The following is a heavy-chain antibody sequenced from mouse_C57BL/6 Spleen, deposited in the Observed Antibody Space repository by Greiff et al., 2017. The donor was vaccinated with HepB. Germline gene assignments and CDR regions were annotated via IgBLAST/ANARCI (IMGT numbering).Heavy chain of an antibody. CDR1: GFTFSDYG. CDR2: ISSGSSTI. J-gene: IGHJ3*01. CDR3: GRPGGRHYGSFAY. V-gene: IGHV5-17*01. Sequence: VQLKDSGGGLVKPGGSLKLSCAASGFTFSDYGMHWVRQAPEKGLEWVAYISSGSSTIYYADTVKGRFTISRDNAKNTLFLQMTSLRAEDTAMYYCGRPGGRHYGSFAYWGQGTLVTVSA. D-gene: IGHD2-2*01.